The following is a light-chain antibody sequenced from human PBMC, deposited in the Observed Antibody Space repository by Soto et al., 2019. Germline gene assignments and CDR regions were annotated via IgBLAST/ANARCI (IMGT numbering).Light chain of an antibody. CDR3: QQYDSYPWT. J-gene: IGKJ1*01. Sequence: DIQMTQSPSTLSASVGDRVTITCRASQSISSWLAWYQQRPGKAPKLLIYKASSLEGGVPSRFSGSGSGTEFILTISSLQPDDFATYYCQQYDSYPWTFGQGTKVEIK. V-gene: IGKV1-5*03. CDR2: KAS. CDR1: QSISSW.